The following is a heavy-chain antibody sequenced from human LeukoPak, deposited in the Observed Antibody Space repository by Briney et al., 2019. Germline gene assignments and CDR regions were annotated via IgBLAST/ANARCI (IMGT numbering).Heavy chain of an antibody. CDR1: ALRFSSFA. Sequence: GGSLRLSCAASALRFSSFAMTWVRQVPGKGLEWVSGIHGSGETTYYADSMKGRFTISRDNSREMLYLQMNSLRVEDTAVYYCAKDPNGDYVGAFDSWGQGTMVTVSS. V-gene: IGHV3-23*01. J-gene: IGHJ3*02. CDR3: AKDPNGDYVGAFDS. CDR2: IHGSGETT. D-gene: IGHD4-17*01.